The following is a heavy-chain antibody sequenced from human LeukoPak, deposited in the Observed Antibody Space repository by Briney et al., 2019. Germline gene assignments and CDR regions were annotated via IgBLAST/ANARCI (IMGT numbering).Heavy chain of an antibody. Sequence: GGSLRLSCAASGFSVSSNYMSWVRQAPAKGLEWVSIIYSGGNTYYDDSVKGRFTISRDNSKNTLYLQMSGLGAEDTAVYYCARVSDSSGYYYFDYWGQGTLVTVSS. CDR3: ARVSDSSGYYYFDY. CDR2: IYSGGNT. J-gene: IGHJ4*02. CDR1: GFSVSSNY. D-gene: IGHD3-22*01. V-gene: IGHV3-66*01.